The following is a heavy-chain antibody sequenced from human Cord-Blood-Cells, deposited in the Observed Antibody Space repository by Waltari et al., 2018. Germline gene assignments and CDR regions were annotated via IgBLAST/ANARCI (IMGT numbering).Heavy chain of an antibody. D-gene: IGHD4-17*01. V-gene: IGHV1-69*02. J-gene: IGHJ4*02. CDR1: GGTFSSYT. CDR3: ATRDPDYGGKGYYFDY. Sequence: QVQLVQSGAEVKKPGSSVKVSCKASGGTFSSYTISWVRQAPGQGLEWMGRIIPIHGIANYAQKFQGRVTITADKSTSTAYMELSSLRSEDTAVYYCATRDPDYGGKGYYFDYWGQGTLVTVSS. CDR2: IIPIHGIA.